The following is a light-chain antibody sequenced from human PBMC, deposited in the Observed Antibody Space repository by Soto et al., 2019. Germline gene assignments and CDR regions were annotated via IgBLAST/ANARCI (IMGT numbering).Light chain of an antibody. CDR1: QGISSY. CDR3: QQLNSYPLT. Sequence: IQLTQSPSSLSASVGDRVTITCRASQGISSYLAWYQQXXXXAPKLLIYAASTLQSGVPSRFXXXGXGXXXXLTISSLQPEDFATYYCQQLNSYPLTFGQGTKVEIK. CDR2: AAS. J-gene: IGKJ1*01. V-gene: IGKV1-9*01.